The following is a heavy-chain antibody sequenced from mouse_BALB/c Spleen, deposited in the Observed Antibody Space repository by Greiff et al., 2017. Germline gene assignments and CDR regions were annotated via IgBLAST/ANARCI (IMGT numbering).Heavy chain of an antibody. J-gene: IGHJ3*01. CDR3: ARSGYYDYDVAWFAY. V-gene: IGHV1S41*01. CDR2: IAPGSGST. CDR1: GYTFTSYW. Sequence: DLVKPGASVKLSCKASGYTFTSYWINWIKQRPGQGLEWIGRIAPGSGSTYYNEMFKGKATLTVDTSSSTAYIQLSSLSSEDSAVYFCARSGYYDYDVAWFAYWGQGTLVTVSA. D-gene: IGHD2-4*01.